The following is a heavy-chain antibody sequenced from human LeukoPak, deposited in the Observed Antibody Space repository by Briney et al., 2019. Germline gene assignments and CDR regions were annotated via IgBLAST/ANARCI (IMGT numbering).Heavy chain of an antibody. CDR2: IHYSARI. CDR3: ARVGYGGYGVLDY. CDR1: GYSISSGYY. J-gene: IGHJ4*02. D-gene: IGHD5-12*01. V-gene: IGHV4-38-2*02. Sequence: SETLSLTCTVSGYSISSGYYWGWIRQPPGKGLEWIGSIHYSARIYYNPSLKSRLTISPDTSKNQFSLRLNSVTAADTAVYYCARVGYGGYGVLDYWGQGTLVTISS.